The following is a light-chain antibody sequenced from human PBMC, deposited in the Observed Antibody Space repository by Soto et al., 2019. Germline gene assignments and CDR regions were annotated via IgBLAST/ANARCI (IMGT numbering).Light chain of an antibody. Sequence: DIQMTQSPSTLSASLGDRVTIPCRASQSISTWLAWYQQKPGKAPKLLIYDASSLESGVPSRFSGSGSGTEFTLTISSLQPDDFATYYCQHYNSYPWTFGQGTKVDIK. CDR3: QHYNSYPWT. CDR2: DAS. CDR1: QSISTW. V-gene: IGKV1-5*01. J-gene: IGKJ1*01.